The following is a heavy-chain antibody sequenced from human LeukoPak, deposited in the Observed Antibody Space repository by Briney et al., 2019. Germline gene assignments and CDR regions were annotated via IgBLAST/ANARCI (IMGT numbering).Heavy chain of an antibody. D-gene: IGHD6-19*01. CDR3: ARGRAVAGPAPDFDY. J-gene: IGHJ4*02. CDR1: GYSFTSYW. CDR2: IYPGDSDT. V-gene: IGHV5-51*01. Sequence: GESLKISCKGSGYSFTSYWIGWVRQMPGKGLEWMGIIYPGDSDTRYSPSFQGQVTISADKSICTAYLQWSSLKASDTAMYYCARGRAVAGPAPDFDYWGQGTLVTVSS.